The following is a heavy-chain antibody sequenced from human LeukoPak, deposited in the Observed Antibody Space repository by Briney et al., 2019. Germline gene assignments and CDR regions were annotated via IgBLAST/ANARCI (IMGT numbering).Heavy chain of an antibody. Sequence: GGSLRLSCAASGFTVSSNYMSRVRQAPGKGLEWVSVIYSGGSAYYADSVEGRFTISRDNSKNTLYLQMNTLGAEDTAVYYCARTVAGSGIDYFDYWGQGTLVTVSS. J-gene: IGHJ4*02. CDR3: ARTVAGSGIDYFDY. CDR1: GFTVSSNY. D-gene: IGHD6-19*01. CDR2: IYSGGSA. V-gene: IGHV3-53*01.